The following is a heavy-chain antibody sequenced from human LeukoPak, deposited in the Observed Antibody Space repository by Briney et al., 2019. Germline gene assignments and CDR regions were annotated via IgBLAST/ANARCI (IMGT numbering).Heavy chain of an antibody. V-gene: IGHV3-23*01. J-gene: IGHJ4*02. CDR2: IGGSGGST. CDR3: TKEGCTGTNCYINC. CDR1: GFTFRDYA. Sequence: GVSLRLSCAASGFTFRDYAMSWVRQAPGKGLEWVSVIGGSGGSTYYADSVKGRFTISRDDSKNTLYLQMNSLRAEDTAVHHCTKEGCTGTNCYINCWGQGTLVTVSS. D-gene: IGHD2-2*02.